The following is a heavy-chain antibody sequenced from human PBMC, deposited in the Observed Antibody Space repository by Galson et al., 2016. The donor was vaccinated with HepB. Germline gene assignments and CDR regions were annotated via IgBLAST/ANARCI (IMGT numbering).Heavy chain of an antibody. V-gene: IGHV3-30*18. CDR2: DSMYGRRK. CDR1: GFTFNRRG. J-gene: IGHJ4*02. CDR3: AKRHEYCPPVGCSVDS. Sequence: SLRLSCAASGFTFNRRGMHWARPAPGNGPEWVAADSMYGRRKFYAASVKGRFTISRDNANNMLFLQLSSLRVDDTAVYYCAKRHEYCPPVGCSVDSWGQGTLVSVSS. D-gene: IGHD2/OR15-2a*01.